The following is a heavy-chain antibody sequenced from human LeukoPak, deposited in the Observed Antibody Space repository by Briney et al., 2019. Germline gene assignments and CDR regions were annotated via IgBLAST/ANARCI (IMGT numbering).Heavy chain of an antibody. J-gene: IGHJ4*02. D-gene: IGHD3-16*01. Sequence: GGSLRLSCSASGFTLSDYDMNWIRQAPGKGLEWISAISGRSSHTYYGDSVKGRFSISRDNAKNLLYLQMNGLGAEDTAVYYCGRAFPPLRTSSAGDLWGQETLVTVSS. CDR2: ISGRSSHT. V-gene: IGHV3-21*06. CDR1: GFTLSDYD. CDR3: GRAFPPLRTSSAGDL.